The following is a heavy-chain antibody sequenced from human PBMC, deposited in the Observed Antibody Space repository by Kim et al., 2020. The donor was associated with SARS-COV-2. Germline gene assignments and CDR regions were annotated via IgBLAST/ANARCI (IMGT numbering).Heavy chain of an antibody. CDR1: GGSISSYY. CDR2: IYYSGST. J-gene: IGHJ3*02. V-gene: IGHV4-59*01. CDR3: ATTGYSSGWYKGGAFDS. Sequence: SETLSLTCTVSGGSISSYYWSWIRQPPGKGLEWIGYIYYSGSTNYNPSLKSRVTISVDTSKNQFSLKLSSVTAADTAVYYCATTGYSSGWYKGGAFDSWGQGTMVTVSS. D-gene: IGHD6-19*01.